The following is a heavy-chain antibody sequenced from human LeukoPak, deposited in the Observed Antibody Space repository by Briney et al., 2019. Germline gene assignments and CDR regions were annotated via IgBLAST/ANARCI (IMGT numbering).Heavy chain of an antibody. CDR2: IYYSGST. Sequence: SETLSLTCTVSGGSITSYYWSWIRQPPGKGLEWVGYIYYSGSTNYNPSLKSRVTISVDTSKNQFSLKLSSVTAADTAVYYCARGGVNYKIAGPWGQGALVTVSS. CDR1: GGSITSYY. D-gene: IGHD3-10*01. J-gene: IGHJ5*02. CDR3: ARGGVNYKIAGP. V-gene: IGHV4-59*01.